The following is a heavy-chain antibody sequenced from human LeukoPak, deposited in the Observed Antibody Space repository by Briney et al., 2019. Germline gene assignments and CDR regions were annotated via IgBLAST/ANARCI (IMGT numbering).Heavy chain of an antibody. D-gene: IGHD1-26*01. CDR2: IYYSGST. J-gene: IGHJ4*02. CDR3: ARGWELLRKGMGDY. V-gene: IGHV4-39*07. CDR1: GGSISSSSYY. Sequence: KPSETLSLTCTVSGGSISSSSYYWGWIRQPPGKGLEWIGSIYYSGSTYYNPSLKSRVTISVDTSKNQFSLKLSSVTAADTAVYYCARGWELLRKGMGDYWGQGTLVTVSS.